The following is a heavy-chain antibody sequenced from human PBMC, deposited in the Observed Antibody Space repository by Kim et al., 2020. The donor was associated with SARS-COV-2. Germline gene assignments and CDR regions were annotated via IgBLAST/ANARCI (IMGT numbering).Heavy chain of an antibody. CDR3: ARDIASYSSGWIYYYYGMDV. J-gene: IGHJ6*02. V-gene: IGHV3-30*04. Sequence: GGSLRLSCAASGFTFSSYGIHWVRQAPGKWLEWVAVISYDGSNKNYVDSVKGRFTISRDNSKNTLYLQMNSPRAEDTAVYYCARDIASYSSGWIYYYYGMDVWGQGTTVTVSS. CDR2: ISYDGSNK. CDR1: GFTFSSYG. D-gene: IGHD6-19*01.